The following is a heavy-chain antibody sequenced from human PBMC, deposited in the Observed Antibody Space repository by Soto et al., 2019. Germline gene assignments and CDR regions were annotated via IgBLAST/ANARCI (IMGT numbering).Heavy chain of an antibody. J-gene: IGHJ4*02. D-gene: IGHD3-22*01. Sequence: SETLSLTCDVSGDSISSGGYSWNWIRQPPGKGLEWIGYIYYSGTTYYNPSLKSRVTMSVDRSKDQFSLNLSSVTAADTAVYYCARARHLYDISGYYYFDYWGWGTLVTVSS. V-gene: IGHV4-30-2*01. CDR3: ARARHLYDISGYYYFDY. CDR2: IYYSGTT. CDR1: GDSISSGGYS.